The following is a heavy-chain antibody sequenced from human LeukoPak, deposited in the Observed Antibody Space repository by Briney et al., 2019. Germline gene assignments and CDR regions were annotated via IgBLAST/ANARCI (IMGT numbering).Heavy chain of an antibody. CDR1: GFTFSTYW. Sequence: SGGSLRLSCAASGFTFSTYWMHWVRQAPGKGLVWLSRTSNDGSSTTYADSVKGRFTISRDNTKNTLYVQMDSLRPEDTAVYYCARGIWRSYGLDVWGQGTTVTVSS. V-gene: IGHV3-74*01. J-gene: IGHJ6*02. CDR2: TSNDGSST. CDR3: ARGIWRSYGLDV.